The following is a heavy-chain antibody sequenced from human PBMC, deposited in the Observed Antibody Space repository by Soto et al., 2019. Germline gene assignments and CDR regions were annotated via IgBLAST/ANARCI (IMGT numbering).Heavy chain of an antibody. Sequence: ASVKVSCKASGYTFTSYYMHWVRQAPGQGLEWMGIINPSGGRTSYAQKFQGRVTMTRDTSTSTAYMELSSLRSEDTAVYYCATVFSKLWGPGITSFDPWGQGTLVTVSS. CDR3: ATVFSKLWGPGITSFDP. CDR2: INPSGGRT. D-gene: IGHD1-20*01. J-gene: IGHJ5*02. CDR1: GYTFTSYY. V-gene: IGHV1-46*01.